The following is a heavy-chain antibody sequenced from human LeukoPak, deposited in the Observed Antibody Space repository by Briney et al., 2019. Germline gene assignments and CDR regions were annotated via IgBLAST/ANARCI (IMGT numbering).Heavy chain of an antibody. CDR1: GGSISSSSYY. J-gene: IGHJ4*02. Sequence: SETLSLTCTVSGGSISSSSYYWGWIRQPPGKGLEWIGSTYYSGSTYYNPSLKSRVTISVDTSKNQFSLKLSSVTAADTAVYYCARQRSTYYDFWSGYQTYYFDYWGQGTLVTVSS. CDR2: TYYSGST. D-gene: IGHD3-3*01. CDR3: ARQRSTYYDFWSGYQTYYFDY. V-gene: IGHV4-39*01.